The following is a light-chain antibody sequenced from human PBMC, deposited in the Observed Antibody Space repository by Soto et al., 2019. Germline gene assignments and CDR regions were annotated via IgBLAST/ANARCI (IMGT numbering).Light chain of an antibody. Sequence: EIVLTQSPGTLSLSPGERATLSCRASQSVSNSYLAWYQQKPGQAPRLLIYDASNRATGIPARFSGSGSVTDFTLTIRSLQSEDFAVYYCQQYNNWPRDTFGQGTRLEIK. CDR1: QSVSNSY. J-gene: IGKJ5*01. V-gene: IGKV3-20*01. CDR2: DAS. CDR3: QQYNNWPRDT.